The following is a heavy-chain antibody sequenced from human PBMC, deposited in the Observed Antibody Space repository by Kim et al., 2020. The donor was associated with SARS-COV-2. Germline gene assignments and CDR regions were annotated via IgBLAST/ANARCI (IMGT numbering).Heavy chain of an antibody. CDR1: GFTFSSYE. V-gene: IGHV3-48*03. Sequence: GGSLRLSCAASGFTFSSYEMNWVRQAPGKGLEWVSYISSSGSTIYYADSVKGRFTISRDNAKNSLYLQMNSLRAEDTAVYYCAREASTSCYDYWGQGTLVTVSS. J-gene: IGHJ4*02. CDR3: AREASTSCYDY. D-gene: IGHD2-2*01. CDR2: ISSSGSTI.